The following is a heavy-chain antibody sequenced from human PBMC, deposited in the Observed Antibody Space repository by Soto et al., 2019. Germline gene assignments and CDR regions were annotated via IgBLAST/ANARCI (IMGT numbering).Heavy chain of an antibody. CDR1: GFTFSSYG. Sequence: VGSLRLSCAASGFTFSSYGMHWVRQAPGKGLEWEAVISYDGSNKYYADSVKGRFTISRDNSKNTLYLQMNSLRAEDTAVYYCAKDGLVSAFDIWGQGTMVTVS. D-gene: IGHD1-26*01. V-gene: IGHV3-30*18. J-gene: IGHJ3*02. CDR2: ISYDGSNK. CDR3: AKDGLVSAFDI.